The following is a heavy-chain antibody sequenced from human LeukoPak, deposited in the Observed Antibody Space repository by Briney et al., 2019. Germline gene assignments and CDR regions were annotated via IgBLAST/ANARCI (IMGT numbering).Heavy chain of an antibody. D-gene: IGHD1-14*01. CDR1: GYTFTVYY. Sequence: ASVKVSCKASGYTFTVYYMHWVRQAPGQGLEWMGWINPNSGDTNYAQKFQGWVTMTRDTSISTVHMELSRLRFDDTAVYYCARDNLQNGMDVWGQGTTVTVSS. J-gene: IGHJ6*02. CDR2: INPNSGDT. CDR3: ARDNLQNGMDV. V-gene: IGHV1-2*04.